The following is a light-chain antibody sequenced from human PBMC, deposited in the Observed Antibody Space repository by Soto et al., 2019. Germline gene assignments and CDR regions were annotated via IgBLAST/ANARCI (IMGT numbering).Light chain of an antibody. V-gene: IGKV1-27*01. CDR3: QKYNSAPWT. Sequence: DIPMTQSPSSLSASVGDRVTITCRASQGISNYLAWYQQKPGKVPKLLIYAASTLQSGVPSRFSGSGSGTDFTLTISRLQPEDVATYYGQKYNSAPWTFGQETKVEIK. CDR1: QGISNY. J-gene: IGKJ1*01. CDR2: AAS.